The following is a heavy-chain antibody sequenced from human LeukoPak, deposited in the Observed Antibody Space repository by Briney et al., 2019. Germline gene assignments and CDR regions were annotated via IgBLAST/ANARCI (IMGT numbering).Heavy chain of an antibody. J-gene: IGHJ3*02. V-gene: IGHV3-23*01. CDR2: ISGSGGST. CDR3: VRGGSGKNAFDI. Sequence: GGALRLSCAASGFTFSSYSMSWVRQAPGKGREWVSAISGSGGSTYYADSVKWRFTISRDNSKHTLYLQMHSLSDEDTAVYYCVRGGSGKNAFDIWGQGTMVTVSS. CDR1: GFTFSSYS. D-gene: IGHD3-10*01.